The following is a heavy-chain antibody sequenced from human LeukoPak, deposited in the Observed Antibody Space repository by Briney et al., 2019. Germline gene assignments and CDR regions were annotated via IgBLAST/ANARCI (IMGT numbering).Heavy chain of an antibody. D-gene: IGHD3-16*01. Sequence: SGTLSLTCTVSGGSISSYYWSWIRQPPGEGLEWIGYIYYSGSTNYNPSLKSRVTISVDTSKNQFSLKLSSVTAADTAVYYCARVFEGSGGARYYYYYMDVWGKGTTVTVSS. J-gene: IGHJ6*03. CDR2: IYYSGST. CDR3: ARVFEGSGGARYYYYYMDV. V-gene: IGHV4-59*01. CDR1: GGSISSYY.